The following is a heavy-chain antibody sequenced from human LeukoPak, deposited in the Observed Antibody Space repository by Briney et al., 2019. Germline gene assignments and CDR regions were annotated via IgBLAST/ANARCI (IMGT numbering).Heavy chain of an antibody. CDR2: IYYSGST. CDR3: ARVRLDCSSTSCYLNWFDP. V-gene: IGHV4-30-4*08. J-gene: IGHJ5*02. CDR1: GGSISSGDYY. Sequence: SSQTLSLTCTVSGGSISSGDYYWSWIRQPPGKGLEWIGYIYYSGSTYYNPSLKSRVTISVDTSKNQFSLKLSSVTAADTAVYYCARVRLDCSSTSCYLNWFDPWGQGTLVTVSS. D-gene: IGHD2-2*01.